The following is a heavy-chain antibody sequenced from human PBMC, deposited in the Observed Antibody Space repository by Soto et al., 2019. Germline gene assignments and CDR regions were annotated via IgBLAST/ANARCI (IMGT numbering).Heavy chain of an antibody. J-gene: IGHJ4*02. CDR2: ISANSGNT. D-gene: IGHD1-1*01. V-gene: IGHV1-18*01. CDR1: GYTFISYG. CDR3: ARRPPFSHGTYVTSYFDC. Sequence: QVQLVQSGAEVKKPGASVKVSCKASGYTFISYGISWLRQAPGPGLEWMGWISANSGNTNYAQKLQGRVTMTTDTSTSTAYMELRSLRSDDTAVYYCARRPPFSHGTYVTSYFDCSGRGSLVTVSS.